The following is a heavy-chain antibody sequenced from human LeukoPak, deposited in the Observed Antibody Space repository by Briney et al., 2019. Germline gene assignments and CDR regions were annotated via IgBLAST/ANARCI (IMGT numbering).Heavy chain of an antibody. CDR2: ITYDESNE. CDR3: AKREGQNYGAFDI. J-gene: IGHJ3*02. D-gene: IGHD3-10*01. V-gene: IGHV3-30*18. Sequence: GGSLRLSCAASGFAFSNYGMHWVRQAPGKGLEWVALITYDESNENYADSVKGRFTISRDNTKNTLFLQMNSLRAEDTAVYYCAKREGQNYGAFDIWGQGALVSVSS. CDR1: GFAFSNYG.